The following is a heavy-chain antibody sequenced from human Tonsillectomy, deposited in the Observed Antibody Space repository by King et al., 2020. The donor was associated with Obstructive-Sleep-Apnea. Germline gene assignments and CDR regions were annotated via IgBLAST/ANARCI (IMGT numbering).Heavy chain of an antibody. CDR2: MSYDGNNK. CDR1: GFTFSSYG. Sequence: VQLVESGGGVVQPGRSLRLSCAASGFTFSSYGMHWVRQAPGKGLGWVALMSYDGNNKFYADSGKGRFPISKDTAKNTLFLRMSSLRAEDTALYFCASAAMRAPAFDYWGQGTLVTVSS. V-gene: IGHV3-30*03. J-gene: IGHJ4*02. D-gene: IGHD2-2*01. CDR3: ASAAMRAPAFDY.